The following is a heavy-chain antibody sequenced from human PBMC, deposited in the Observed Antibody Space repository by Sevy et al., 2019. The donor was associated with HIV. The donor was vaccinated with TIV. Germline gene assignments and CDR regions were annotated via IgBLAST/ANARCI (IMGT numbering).Heavy chain of an antibody. J-gene: IGHJ5*02. V-gene: IGHV2-5*02. Sequence: SGPTLVNPTQTLTLTCTFSGFSLSTSGVGVGWIRQPPGKALEWLAIIYWDDDRRYSPSLKTRLTITKDTSKNQVVLTMTNMDPVDTATYYCEHRPRTLYGLDPWGQGTLVTVSS. D-gene: IGHD2-8*01. CDR1: GFSLSTSGVG. CDR3: EHRPRTLYGLDP. CDR2: IYWDDDR.